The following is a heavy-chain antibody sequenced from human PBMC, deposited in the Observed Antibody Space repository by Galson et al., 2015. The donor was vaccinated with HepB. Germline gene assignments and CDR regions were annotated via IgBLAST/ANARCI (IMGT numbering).Heavy chain of an antibody. CDR1: GFTFSSYW. V-gene: IGHV3-74*01. D-gene: IGHD3-22*01. CDR2: INTDGSDT. Sequence: SLRLSCAASGFTFSSYWMHWVRQAPGKGLVWVSRINTDGSDTIYAESVKGRFTISRDNARNTVFLQMNSLRAEDTAVYYCARDDGSGYYNFDYWGQGSLVTVSS. CDR3: ARDDGSGYYNFDY. J-gene: IGHJ4*02.